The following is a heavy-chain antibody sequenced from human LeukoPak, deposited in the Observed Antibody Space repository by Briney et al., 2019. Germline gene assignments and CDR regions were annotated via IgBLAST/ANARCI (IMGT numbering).Heavy chain of an antibody. V-gene: IGHV1-18*01. D-gene: IGHD2-2*01. CDR2: ISAYNGNT. J-gene: IGHJ5*02. CDR1: GYTFTSYG. CDR3: ARRDYCSSTSCPNWFDP. Sequence: GASVKVSCKASGYTFTSYGISWVRQVPGQGLEWVGWISAYNGNTNYAQKLQGRVTMTTDTSTSTAYMELRSLRSDDTAVYYCARRDYCSSTSCPNWFDPWGQGTLVTVSS.